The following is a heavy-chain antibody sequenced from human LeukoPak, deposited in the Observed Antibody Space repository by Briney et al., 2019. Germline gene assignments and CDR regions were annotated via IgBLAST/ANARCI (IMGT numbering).Heavy chain of an antibody. V-gene: IGHV5-51*01. J-gene: IGHJ6*02. CDR2: IYPGDSDT. CDR1: GYSFTSYW. CDR3: ARQGKGVYDFNYYYGMDV. Sequence: GESLKISCKGSGYSFTSYWIGWVRQMPGKGLEWMGIIYPGDSDTRYSPSFQGQVTISADKSISTAYLQWSSLKASDTAMYYCARQGKGVYDFNYYYGMDVWGQGTTVTVSS. D-gene: IGHD5/OR15-5a*01.